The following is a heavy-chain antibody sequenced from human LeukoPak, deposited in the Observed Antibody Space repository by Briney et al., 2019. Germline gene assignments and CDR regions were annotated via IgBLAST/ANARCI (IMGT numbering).Heavy chain of an antibody. CDR1: GFTFSDYY. Sequence: GGSLRLSCAASGFTFSDYYMSWIRQAPGKGLEWVSYISSSGSTIYYADSVKGRFTISRDNAKSSLYLQMNSLRAEDTAVYYCARDVGEIVVVPAASYYYYYMDVWGKGTTVTVSS. J-gene: IGHJ6*03. D-gene: IGHD2-2*01. CDR3: ARDVGEIVVVPAASYYYYYMDV. V-gene: IGHV3-11*01. CDR2: ISSSGSTI.